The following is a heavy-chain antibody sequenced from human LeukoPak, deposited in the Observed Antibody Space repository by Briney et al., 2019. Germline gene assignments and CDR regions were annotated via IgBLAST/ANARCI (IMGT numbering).Heavy chain of an antibody. CDR1: GYTFTSYD. CDR3: ARGGYGSGSYGMDY. CDR2: MNPNSGNT. D-gene: IGHD3-10*01. J-gene: IGHJ4*02. Sequence: GASVKVSCKASGYTFTSYDINWVRQATGHGLEWMGWMNPNSGNTGYAQKFQGRVTMTRNTSISTAYMELSSLRSEDTAVYYCARGGYGSGSYGMDYWGQGTLVTVSS. V-gene: IGHV1-8*01.